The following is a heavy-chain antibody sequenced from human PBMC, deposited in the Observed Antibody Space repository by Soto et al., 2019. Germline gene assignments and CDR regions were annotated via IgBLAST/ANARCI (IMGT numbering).Heavy chain of an antibody. CDR3: NYSGYGAFDI. D-gene: IGHD1-26*01. Sequence: PSETLSLTCAVYGGSFSGYYWSWIRQPPGKGLEWIGEINHSGSTNYNPSLKSRVTISVDTSKNQFSLKLSSVTAADTAVYYCNYSGYGAFDIRGQRTTVPVSS. J-gene: IGHJ3*02. CDR2: INHSGST. CDR1: GGSFSGYY. V-gene: IGHV4-34*01.